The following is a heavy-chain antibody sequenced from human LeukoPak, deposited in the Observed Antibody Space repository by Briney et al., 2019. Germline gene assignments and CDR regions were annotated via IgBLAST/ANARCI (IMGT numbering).Heavy chain of an antibody. Sequence: GSSVKVSCKASGGTFSSYAISWVRQAPGQGLEWMGGIIPIFGTANYAQKFQGRVTITADKSTSTAYMELSSLRSEDTAVYYCARDSSVATIPYYFDYWGQGTLVTVSS. D-gene: IGHD5-12*01. J-gene: IGHJ4*02. CDR3: ARDSSVATIPYYFDY. CDR1: GGTFSSYA. V-gene: IGHV1-69*06. CDR2: IIPIFGTA.